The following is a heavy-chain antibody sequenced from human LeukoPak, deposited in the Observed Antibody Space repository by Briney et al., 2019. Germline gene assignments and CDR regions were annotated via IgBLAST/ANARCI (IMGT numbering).Heavy chain of an antibody. Sequence: GGSLRLSCAASGFTFTNYAMSWVRQAPGKGLEWVSGMSGRGVSTYYADSVKGRFTISSDNSKNTLYLQMNSLRAEDTAIYYCAKDCNGGNCYIDYWGQGTLVTVAT. CDR2: MSGRGVST. CDR3: AKDCNGGNCYIDY. CDR1: GFTFTNYA. J-gene: IGHJ4*02. V-gene: IGHV3-23*01. D-gene: IGHD2-15*01.